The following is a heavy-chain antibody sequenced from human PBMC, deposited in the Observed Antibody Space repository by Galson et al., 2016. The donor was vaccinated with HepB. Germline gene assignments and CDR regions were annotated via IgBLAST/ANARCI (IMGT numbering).Heavy chain of an antibody. CDR1: GFSVTYNS. V-gene: IGHV3-66*01. D-gene: IGHD3-10*01. CDR3: ARDPPGSTMGDAFDI. J-gene: IGHJ3*02. Sequence: SLRLSCAVSGFSVTYNSMNWVRQAPGKGLEWVSVIYPGGGTKYEDSMKDRFTLSTDNSKNTLYLQMNFLRAEDTAVYFCARDPPGSTMGDAFDIWGQGTMVTVSS. CDR2: IYPGGGT.